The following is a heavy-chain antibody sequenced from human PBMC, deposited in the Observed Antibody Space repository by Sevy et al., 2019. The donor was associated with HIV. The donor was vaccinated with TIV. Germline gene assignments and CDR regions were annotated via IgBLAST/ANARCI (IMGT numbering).Heavy chain of an antibody. Sequence: ASVKVSCKASGGTFSSYAISWVRQAPGQGLEWMGGIIPIFGTANYAQKFQGRVTITADESTSTAYMELSSLRSEDTVVYYCARAVDYGDYSYPYYFDYWGQGTLVTVSS. V-gene: IGHV1-69*13. CDR2: IIPIFGTA. CDR1: GGTFSSYA. J-gene: IGHJ4*02. D-gene: IGHD4-17*01. CDR3: ARAVDYGDYSYPYYFDY.